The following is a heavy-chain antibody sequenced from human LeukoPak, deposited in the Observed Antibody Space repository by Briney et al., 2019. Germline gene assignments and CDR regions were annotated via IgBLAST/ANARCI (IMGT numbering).Heavy chain of an antibody. D-gene: IGHD3/OR15-3a*01. Sequence: GGSLRLSCVVSGLTFSNCRMTWVRQAPGRGLEWVANIKEDGTETSYVGSVKGRFTISRDNAKNSMYLQMNSLRAEDTALYYCARDEFGPLAFWGRGTLVTVSS. CDR2: IKEDGTET. V-gene: IGHV3-7*05. J-gene: IGHJ4*02. CDR3: ARDEFGPLAF. CDR1: GLTFSNCR.